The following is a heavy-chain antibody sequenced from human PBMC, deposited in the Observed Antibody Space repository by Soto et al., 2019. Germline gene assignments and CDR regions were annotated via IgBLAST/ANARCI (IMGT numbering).Heavy chain of an antibody. CDR1: GCTFSSYS. Sequence: GGSLRLSCAASGCTFSSYSMNWVRQAPGKGLEWVSSISSSSSYIYYADSVKGRFTISRDNAKNSLYLQMNSLRAEDTAVYYCARDADCTNGVCNSYYYYGMDVWGQGTTVTVSS. J-gene: IGHJ6*02. V-gene: IGHV3-21*01. CDR3: ARDADCTNGVCNSYYYYGMDV. D-gene: IGHD2-8*01. CDR2: ISSSSSYI.